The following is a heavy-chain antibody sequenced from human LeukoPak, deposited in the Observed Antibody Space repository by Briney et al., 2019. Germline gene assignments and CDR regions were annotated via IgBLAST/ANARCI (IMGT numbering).Heavy chain of an antibody. Sequence: SETLSLTCAVYGGSFSGYYWSWIRQPPGKGLEWIGEINHSGSTNYNPSPKSRVTISVDTSKNQFSLKLSSVTAADTAVYYCARGPGYGGNSEGYFDNWGQGTLVTVSS. CDR1: GGSFSGYY. CDR3: ARGPGYGGNSEGYFDN. V-gene: IGHV4-34*01. CDR2: INHSGST. J-gene: IGHJ4*02. D-gene: IGHD4-23*01.